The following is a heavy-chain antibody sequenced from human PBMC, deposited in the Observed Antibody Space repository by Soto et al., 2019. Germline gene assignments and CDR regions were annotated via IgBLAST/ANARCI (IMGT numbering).Heavy chain of an antibody. CDR1: GFTFSSYS. V-gene: IGHV3-21*01. CDR2: ISGSSSYI. D-gene: IGHD4-17*01. Sequence: EVQLVESGGGLVKPAGSLRLSCAASGFTFSSYSMNWVRQAPGKGLEWVSSISGSSSYIYYADSVKGRFTISRDNAKNSLYLQMNSLRAEDTAVYYCARSPSMTTVSLDYWGQGTLVTVSS. CDR3: ARSPSMTTVSLDY. J-gene: IGHJ4*02.